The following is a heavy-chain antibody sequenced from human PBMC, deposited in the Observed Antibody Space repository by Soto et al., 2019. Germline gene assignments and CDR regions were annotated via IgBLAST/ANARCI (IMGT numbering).Heavy chain of an antibody. CDR3: VQTTGWPGFDF. CDR1: GFAVSSKY. Sequence: EVQVVESGGGLIQTGGCLRLSCAASGFAVSSKYMTWVRQAPGKGLEWVSVIYGGGTTYYADSVKGRFTISRDTSKNTLYLQMNSLRAEDTAVYYCVQTTGWPGFDFWGQGTLVTVSS. V-gene: IGHV3-53*01. CDR2: IYGGGTT. D-gene: IGHD6-19*01. J-gene: IGHJ4*02.